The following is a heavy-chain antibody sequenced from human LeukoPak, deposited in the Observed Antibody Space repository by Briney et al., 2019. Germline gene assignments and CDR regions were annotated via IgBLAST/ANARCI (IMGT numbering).Heavy chain of an antibody. CDR3: AREMTYYDFWSGYYTWWFDP. CDR2: IYTSGST. V-gene: IGHV4-61*02. Sequence: SQTLSLTCTVSGGSISSGSYYWSWIRQPAGKGLEWIGRIYTSGSTNYNPSLKSRVTISVDTSKNQFSLKLSSVTAADTAVYYCAREMTYYDFWSGYYTWWFDPWGQGTLVTVSS. D-gene: IGHD3-3*01. J-gene: IGHJ5*02. CDR1: GGSISSGSYY.